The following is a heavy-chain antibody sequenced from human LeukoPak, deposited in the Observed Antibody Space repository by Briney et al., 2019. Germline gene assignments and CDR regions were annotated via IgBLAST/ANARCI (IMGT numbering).Heavy chain of an antibody. CDR3: ARADCSSTSCFSSDY. Sequence: ASVKVSCKASGYTFTSYGISWVRQAPGQGLEWMGWISAYNGNTNYAQKLQGRVTMTTDTTKRTAYMELRSLRSDDTAVYYCARADCSSTSCFSSDYWGQGTLVTVSS. V-gene: IGHV1-18*01. D-gene: IGHD2-2*01. CDR2: ISAYNGNT. CDR1: GYTFTSYG. J-gene: IGHJ4*02.